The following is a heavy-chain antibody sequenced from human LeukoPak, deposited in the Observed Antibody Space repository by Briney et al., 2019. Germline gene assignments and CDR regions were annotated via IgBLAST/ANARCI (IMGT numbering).Heavy chain of an antibody. CDR2: INPNSGGT. Sequence: ASVKVSCKASGYTFTGYYMHWVRQAPGQGLEWMGWINPNSGGTNYAQKFQGRVTMTRDTSISTAYMELSRLRSGDTAVYYCARAPPLLLWFGELMGDSPFDIWGQGTMVTVSS. CDR1: GYTFTGYY. CDR3: ARAPPLLLWFGELMGDSPFDI. V-gene: IGHV1-2*02. J-gene: IGHJ3*02. D-gene: IGHD3-10*01.